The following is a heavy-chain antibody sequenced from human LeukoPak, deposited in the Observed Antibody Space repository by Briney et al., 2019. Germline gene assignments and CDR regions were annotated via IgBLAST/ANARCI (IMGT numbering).Heavy chain of an antibody. J-gene: IGHJ4*02. CDR2: IYYSGST. V-gene: IGHV4-59*01. CDR3: AREGVAARLDY. CDR1: GGSISSYY. Sequence: SETLSLTCTVSGGSISSYYWSWIRQPPGKGLEWIGYIYYSGSTNYNPSLKSRVTISVDTSKNQFSLKLSPVTAADTAVYYCAREGVAARLDYWGQGTLVTVSS. D-gene: IGHD6-13*01.